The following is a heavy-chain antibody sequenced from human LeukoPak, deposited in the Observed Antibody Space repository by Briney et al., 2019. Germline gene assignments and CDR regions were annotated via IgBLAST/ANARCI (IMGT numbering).Heavy chain of an antibody. V-gene: IGHV1-46*01. J-gene: IGHJ4*02. Sequence: ASVKVSCKASGYTFTSYYMHWVRQAPGQGLEWMGIINPSGASTSYAQKFQGRVTMTRDTSTSTVYMDLNSLRSEDTAVYYCARDGGRYNTDYWGQGTLVTVSS. CDR3: ARDGGRYNTDY. D-gene: IGHD1-26*01. CDR2: INPSGAST. CDR1: GYTFTSYY.